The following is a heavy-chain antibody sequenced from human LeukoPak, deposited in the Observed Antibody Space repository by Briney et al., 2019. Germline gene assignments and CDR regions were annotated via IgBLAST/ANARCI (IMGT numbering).Heavy chain of an antibody. CDR3: ARLHSTHSSNS. Sequence: SETLSLTCTVSGGSIDSSSYYRGWLRQPPGKGLEWIGSIYSSGSTYYNPSLKSRVTISVDTSKNQFSLRLSSVTAADTAVYYCARLHSTHSSNSWGQGTLVTVSS. D-gene: IGHD6-13*01. CDR1: GGSIDSSSYY. V-gene: IGHV4-39*01. J-gene: IGHJ4*02. CDR2: IYSSGST.